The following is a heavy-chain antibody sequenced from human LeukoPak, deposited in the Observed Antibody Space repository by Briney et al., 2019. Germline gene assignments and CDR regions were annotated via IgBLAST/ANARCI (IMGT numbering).Heavy chain of an antibody. Sequence: PSETLSLTCTVSGGSISSYYWSWIRQPPGKGLEWIGYIYYSGSTNYNPSLKSRVTISVDTSKNQFSLKLISVTAADTAVYYCARTRTVCSSTSCGGWFDPWGQGTLVTVSS. CDR2: IYYSGST. D-gene: IGHD2-2*01. CDR3: ARTRTVCSSTSCGGWFDP. CDR1: GGSISSYY. J-gene: IGHJ5*02. V-gene: IGHV4-59*01.